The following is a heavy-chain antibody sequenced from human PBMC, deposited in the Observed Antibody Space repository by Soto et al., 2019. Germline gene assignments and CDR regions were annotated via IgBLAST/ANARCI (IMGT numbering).Heavy chain of an antibody. Sequence: EVQLLESGGGLVQPGGSLRLSCAASGFTFSTYAMSWVRQAPGKGLEWVSAISGSGASTYYADSGKGRLTISTDNSKNTLYLQINSLRAEDTAVYYCAKAMGRFLDDIDYWGQGTLVTVSS. CDR3: AKAMGRFLDDIDY. D-gene: IGHD3-3*01. V-gene: IGHV3-23*01. CDR2: ISGSGAST. CDR1: GFTFSTYA. J-gene: IGHJ4*01.